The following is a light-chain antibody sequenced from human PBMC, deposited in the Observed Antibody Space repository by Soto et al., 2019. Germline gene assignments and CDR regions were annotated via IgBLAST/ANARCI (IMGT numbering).Light chain of an antibody. CDR3: SSYTSSSTRV. Sequence: ALTQPASVSGSPGQSITISCTGTSSDVGGYNYVSWYQQHPGKAPKLMIYEVSNRPSGVSNRFSGSKSGNTASLTISALQAEHEADDYCSSYTSSSTRVFGTRTKVTVL. V-gene: IGLV2-14*01. CDR1: SSDVGGYNY. CDR2: EVS. J-gene: IGLJ1*01.